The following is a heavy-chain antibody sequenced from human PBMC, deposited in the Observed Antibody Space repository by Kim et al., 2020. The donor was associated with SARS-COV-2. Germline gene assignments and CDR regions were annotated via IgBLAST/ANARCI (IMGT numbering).Heavy chain of an antibody. CDR2: ISAYNGNT. CDR1: GYTFTSYG. CDR3: ARCTWIQLWLGREALQSFDY. V-gene: IGHV1-18*01. J-gene: IGHJ4*02. D-gene: IGHD5-18*01. Sequence: ASVKVSCKASGYTFTSYGISWVRQAPGQGLEWMGWISAYNGNTNYAQKLQGRVTMTTDTSTSTAYMELRSLRSDDTAVYYCARCTWIQLWLGREALQSFDYWDQGTLVTVSS.